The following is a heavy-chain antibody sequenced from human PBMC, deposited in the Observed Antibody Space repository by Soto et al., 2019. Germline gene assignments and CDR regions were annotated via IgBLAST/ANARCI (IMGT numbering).Heavy chain of an antibody. CDR1: GFTFSSYD. CDR3: VRRVPGNYDY. CDR2: ISSNGGTT. V-gene: IGHV3-64*01. J-gene: IGHJ4*02. D-gene: IGHD1-7*01. Sequence: EVQLAESGGGMVQPGGSLRLSCVASGFTFSSYDMHWVRQAPGKGLEYVSSISSNGGTTYYGNSVKGRFTISRDNSKNTLYLHMGSLRAEDMAVYYCVRRVPGNYDYWGQGTLVTVSS.